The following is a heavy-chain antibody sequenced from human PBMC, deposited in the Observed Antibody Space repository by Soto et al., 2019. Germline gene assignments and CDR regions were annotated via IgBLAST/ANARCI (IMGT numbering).Heavy chain of an antibody. CDR3: AAMDRRIVAYGMDV. CDR2: IVVGSGNT. Sequence: SVKVSYKASGFTFTSSAVQWVRQARGQRLEWIGWIVVGSGNTNYAQKFQERVTITRDMSTSTAYMELSSLRSEDTAVYYCAAMDRRIVAYGMDVWGQGTTVTVSS. D-gene: IGHD2-21*01. CDR1: GFTFTSSA. J-gene: IGHJ6*02. V-gene: IGHV1-58*01.